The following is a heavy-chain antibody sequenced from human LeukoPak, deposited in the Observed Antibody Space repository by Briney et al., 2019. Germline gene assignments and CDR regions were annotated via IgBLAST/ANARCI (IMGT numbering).Heavy chain of an antibody. CDR1: GFTFSSYA. CDR3: ARSIGETSTFDY. J-gene: IGHJ4*02. D-gene: IGHD3-3*01. CDR2: ISSSRTI. Sequence: GSLRLSCSASGFTFSSYAMSWVRQAPGKGLEWVSYISSSRTIEYADSVKGRFTFSRDNAKNSLYLQMNSLRAEDTAVYYCARSIGETSTFDYWGQGTLVTVSS. V-gene: IGHV3-48*04.